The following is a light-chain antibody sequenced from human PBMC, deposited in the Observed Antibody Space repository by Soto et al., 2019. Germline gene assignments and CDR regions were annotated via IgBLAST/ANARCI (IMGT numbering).Light chain of an antibody. J-gene: IGLJ2*01. Sequence: QSALTQPASVSGSPGQSITISCTEASSDFGDNDFLSWCHQHPAKAPKLVMYNVNVRPSGVSNRFSGSKSGNTASLTISGLQAEDEGDYYCSSYTTSNTLLFAGGTQLTVL. V-gene: IGLV2-14*03. CDR2: NVN. CDR3: SSYTTSNTLL. CDR1: SSDFGDNDF.